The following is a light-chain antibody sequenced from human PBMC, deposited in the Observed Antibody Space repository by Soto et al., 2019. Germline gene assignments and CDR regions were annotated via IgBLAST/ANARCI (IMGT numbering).Light chain of an antibody. CDR2: GVS. CDR1: QSVSSSY. J-gene: IGKJ2*01. CDR3: QRYDSSPVT. V-gene: IGKV3-20*01. Sequence: ENVLTQSPGTLSLSPGERATLSCRASQSVSSSYLNWYQQKRGQAPRLLIYGVSRRATDIPDRFSGSGSGTDFTLTISRLEPEDFAVYYCQRYDSSPVTFGQGTKLEIK.